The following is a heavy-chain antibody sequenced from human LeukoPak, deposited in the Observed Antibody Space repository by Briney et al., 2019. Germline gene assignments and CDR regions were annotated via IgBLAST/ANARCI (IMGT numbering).Heavy chain of an antibody. Sequence: GGSLRLSCAASGFTFSSYAMSWVRQAPGKGLEGVSFISPSADRTSNADSVEGRFTISRDNHRNTLYLQMNSMRDEDTAVYYCAIMHGYYDGSGYWVQWGQGTLVTVYS. J-gene: IGHJ4*02. CDR1: GFTFSSYA. D-gene: IGHD3-22*01. CDR2: ISPSADRT. V-gene: IGHV3-23*01. CDR3: AIMHGYYDGSGYWVQ.